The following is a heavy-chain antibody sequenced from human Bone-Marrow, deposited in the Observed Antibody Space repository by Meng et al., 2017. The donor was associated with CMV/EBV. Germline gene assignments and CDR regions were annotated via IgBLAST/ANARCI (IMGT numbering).Heavy chain of an antibody. V-gene: IGHV3-30-3*01. D-gene: IGHD2-2*01. J-gene: IGHJ6*02. Sequence: GGSLRLSCAASGFTFSTHAMYWVRQAPGKGLEWVVDISDDGSNKYYTDSVKGRFTISRDNAKNTLYLQMNSLRAEDTAVYYCARDVHCSSTSCYPHYYYYYGMDVWGQGTTVTVSS. CDR1: GFTFSTHA. CDR2: ISDDGSNK. CDR3: ARDVHCSSTSCYPHYYYYYGMDV.